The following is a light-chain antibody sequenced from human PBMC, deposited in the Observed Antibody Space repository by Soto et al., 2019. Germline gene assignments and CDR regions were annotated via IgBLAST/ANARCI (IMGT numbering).Light chain of an antibody. Sequence: SALTQPASVSGSPGQSITISCTGTSRDVGGYNYVSWYQQHPGKAPKLMIYDVTNRPSGVSSRFSGSKSGNTASLTISGLQAEDEADYYCSSYTTSSTWVFGGGTKLTVL. V-gene: IGLV2-14*01. J-gene: IGLJ3*02. CDR2: DVT. CDR3: SSYTTSSTWV. CDR1: SRDVGGYNY.